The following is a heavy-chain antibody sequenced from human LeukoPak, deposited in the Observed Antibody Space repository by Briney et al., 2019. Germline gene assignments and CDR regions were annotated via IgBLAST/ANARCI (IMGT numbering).Heavy chain of an antibody. V-gene: IGHV3-23*01. D-gene: IGHD3-10*01. CDR2: ISGGGTIT. Sequence: PGGSLSLFCAASGFTSSSDEMNWVRQARGRGRGWGSSISGGGTITYYADSVKGRFTISRDNSKNTLYLQMNSLRAEDTAVYYCAKESSLLRGPLVIYYFDFWGQGTLVTVSS. CDR1: GFTSSSDE. J-gene: IGHJ4*02. CDR3: AKESSLLRGPLVIYYFDF.